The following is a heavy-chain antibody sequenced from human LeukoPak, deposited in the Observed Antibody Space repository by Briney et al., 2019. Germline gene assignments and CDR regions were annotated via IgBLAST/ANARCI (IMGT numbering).Heavy chain of an antibody. CDR1: GGSISSSSYY. J-gene: IGHJ4*02. CDR2: IYYSGST. CDR3: ARRGSSGWTQYYFDY. Sequence: SETLPLTCTVSGGSISSSSYYWGWIRQPPGKGLEWIGSIYYSGSTYYNPSLKSRVTISVDTSKNQFSLKLSSVTAADTAVYYCARRGSSGWTQYYFDYWGQGTLVTVSS. V-gene: IGHV4-39*01. D-gene: IGHD6-19*01.